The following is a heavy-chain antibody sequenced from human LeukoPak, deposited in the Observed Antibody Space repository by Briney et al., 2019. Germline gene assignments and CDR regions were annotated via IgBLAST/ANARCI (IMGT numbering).Heavy chain of an antibody. D-gene: IGHD6-13*01. J-gene: IGHJ5*02. CDR1: GGTFSSYA. CDR3: ARDPDGYSSSWYGFDP. Sequence: SVKVSCKASGGTFSSYAISWVRQAPGQGLEWMGGIIPIFGTANYAQKFQGRVTITADESTSTAYMELSSLRSEDTAVYYCARDPDGYSSSWYGFDPWGQGTLVTVSS. CDR2: IIPIFGTA. V-gene: IGHV1-69*13.